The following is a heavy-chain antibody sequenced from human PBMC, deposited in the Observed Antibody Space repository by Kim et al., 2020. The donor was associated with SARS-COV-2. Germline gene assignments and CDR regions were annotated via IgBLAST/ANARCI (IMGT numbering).Heavy chain of an antibody. CDR1: GYTFTSYA. J-gene: IGHJ4*02. CDR3: ARGPAVVGATTVLGY. V-gene: IGHV1-3*01. D-gene: IGHD1-26*01. Sequence: ASVKVSCKASGYTFTSYAMHWVRQAPGQRLEWMGWINAGNGNTKYSQKFQGRVTITRDTSASTAYMELSSLRSEDTAVYYCARGPAVVGATTVLGYWGQGTLVTVSS. CDR2: INAGNGNT.